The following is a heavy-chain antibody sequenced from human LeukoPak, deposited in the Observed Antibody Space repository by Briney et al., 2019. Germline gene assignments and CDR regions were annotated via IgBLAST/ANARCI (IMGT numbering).Heavy chain of an antibody. J-gene: IGHJ6*02. CDR2: INPNSGGT. V-gene: IGHV1-2*02. CDR3: AGDSYRTRGTVTTGAFDYYYYGMDV. D-gene: IGHD4-17*01. Sequence: ASVKVSCKASGYTFTGYYMHWVRQAPGQGLEWMGWINPNSGGTNYAQKLQGRVTMTTDTSTSTAYMELRSLRSDDTAVYYCAGDSYRTRGTVTTGAFDYYYYGMDVWGQGTTVTVSS. CDR1: GYTFTGYY.